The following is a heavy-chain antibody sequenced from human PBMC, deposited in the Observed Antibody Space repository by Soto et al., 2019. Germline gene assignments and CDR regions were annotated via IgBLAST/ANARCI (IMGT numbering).Heavy chain of an antibody. J-gene: IGHJ6*02. V-gene: IGHV4-34*01. CDR2: INHSGST. D-gene: IGHD5-12*01. CDR1: GGSFSGYY. CDR3: ARGLGGYDKDYYYYYGMDV. Sequence: SETLSRTCAVYGGSFSGYYWSWIRQPPGKGLEWIGEINHSGSTNYNPSRKSRVTISVDTSKNQFSLKLSSVTAADTAVYYCARGLGGYDKDYYYYYGMDVWGQGTTVTVSS.